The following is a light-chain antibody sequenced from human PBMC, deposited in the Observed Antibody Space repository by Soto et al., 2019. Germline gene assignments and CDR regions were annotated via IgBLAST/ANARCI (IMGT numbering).Light chain of an antibody. J-gene: IGKJ1*01. CDR3: QQYQTYPWT. CDR1: QNINNW. V-gene: IGKV1-5*03. Sequence: DIQMTQSPSTLSASVGDRVTITCRASQNINNWLAWFQQKPGKAPKFLIYQASSFEGGVPSRFSGSASATEFTLTISGLQPDDFATYYCQQYQTYPWTFGQGTKVEVK. CDR2: QAS.